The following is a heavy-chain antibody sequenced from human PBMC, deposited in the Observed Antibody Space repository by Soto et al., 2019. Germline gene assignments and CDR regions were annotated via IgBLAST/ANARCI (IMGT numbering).Heavy chain of an antibody. V-gene: IGHV1-8*01. D-gene: IGHD2-15*01. CDR3: ARGLVVVSATYWYFDL. Sequence: QVQLVQSGAEVKKPGASVKVSCKASGYTFTSYDINWERQAAGQGLEWIGWMNPNSGKAVYAQKFQGRVTMAGNTSISTAYMELSSLRSDATAVYFCARGLVVVSATYWYFDLWGRGTLVTVSS. CDR2: MNPNSGKA. J-gene: IGHJ2*01. CDR1: GYTFTSYD.